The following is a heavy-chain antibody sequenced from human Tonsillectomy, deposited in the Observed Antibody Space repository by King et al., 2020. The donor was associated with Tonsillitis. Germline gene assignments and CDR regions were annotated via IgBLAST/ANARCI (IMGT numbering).Heavy chain of an antibody. CDR1: GYTFTSYG. CDR2: ISAYNGNT. Sequence: QLVQSGAEVKKPGASVKVSCKASGYTFTSYGISWVRQAPGQGLEWMGWISAYNGNTNYAQKLQGRVTMTTDTSTSTAYMELRSLRSDDTAVIYCARDECSGGSCSSDAFDIWGQGTMVTVSS. J-gene: IGHJ3*02. CDR3: ARDECSGGSCSSDAFDI. V-gene: IGHV1-18*01. D-gene: IGHD2-15*01.